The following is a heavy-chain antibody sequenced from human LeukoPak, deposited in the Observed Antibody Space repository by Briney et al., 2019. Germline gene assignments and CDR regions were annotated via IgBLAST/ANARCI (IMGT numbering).Heavy chain of an antibody. CDR3: ATRINGTPY. CDR2: IYPSGST. CDR1: GDSISGYY. D-gene: IGHD1-7*01. Sequence: SETLSLTCTVSGDSISGYYWSWIRQPAGKGREWIGRIYPSGSTNSNLSLKSRVTMSVDTSKKQFALRLSAATAADTALYYCATRINGTPYWGQGTLVTVSS. V-gene: IGHV4-4*07. J-gene: IGHJ4*02.